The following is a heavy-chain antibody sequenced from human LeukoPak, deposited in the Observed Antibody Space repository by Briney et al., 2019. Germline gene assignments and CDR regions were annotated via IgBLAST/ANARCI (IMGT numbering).Heavy chain of an antibody. V-gene: IGHV1-2*02. CDR1: GYTFTGYY. J-gene: IGHJ6*02. Sequence: ASVEVSRTASGYTFTGYYMHWVRQAPGQGLEWMGWINPNSGGTNYAQKFQGRVTMTRDTSISTAYMELSRLRSDDTAVYYCARGSHHTYYDFWSGDYGMDVWGQGTTVTVSS. CDR3: ARGSHHTYYDFWSGDYGMDV. D-gene: IGHD3-3*01. CDR2: INPNSGGT.